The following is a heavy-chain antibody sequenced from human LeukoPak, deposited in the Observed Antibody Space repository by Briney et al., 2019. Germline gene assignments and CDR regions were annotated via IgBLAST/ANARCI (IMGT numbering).Heavy chain of an antibody. J-gene: IGHJ5*02. CDR1: GGSISSSSYY. Sequence: SETLSLTCTVSGGSISSSSYYWGWIRQPPGKGLEWIGEIYHSGSTNYNPSLKSRVTISVDKSKNQFSLKLSSVTAADTAVYYCARLPGGSAGHNWFDPWGQGTLVTVSS. CDR3: ARLPGGSAGHNWFDP. CDR2: IYHSGST. V-gene: IGHV4-39*01. D-gene: IGHD6-13*01.